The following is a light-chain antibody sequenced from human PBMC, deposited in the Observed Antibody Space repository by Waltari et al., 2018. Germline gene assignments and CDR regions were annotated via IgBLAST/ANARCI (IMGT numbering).Light chain of an antibody. CDR3: AAWDDSLSGFYV. V-gene: IGLV1-47*01. CDR2: MSS. Sequence: QSVLTQPPSASGNPGQSVTIPCSGRSSNIGSNSAYWYQHPPGTAPKLPLHMSSQRPSGVPDRFFGSKSGTSASLAISGLRSEDEADYYCAAWDDSLSGFYVFGTGTKVTVL. CDR1: SSNIGSNS. J-gene: IGLJ1*01.